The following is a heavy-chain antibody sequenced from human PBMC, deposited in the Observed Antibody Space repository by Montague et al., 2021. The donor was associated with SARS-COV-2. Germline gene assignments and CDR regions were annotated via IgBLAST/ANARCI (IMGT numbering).Heavy chain of an antibody. V-gene: IGHV3-11*01. CDR2: ISASGTDI. CDR1: GFTFTDYF. Sequence: SLRLSCAASGFTFTDYFMFWFRQAPGKGLEWISYISASGTDIYYADSVKGRLTISRDNAKNSLYLQMNSLRAEDTAVYYCARDIHTSSREGVDVWGQGTTVTVSS. J-gene: IGHJ6*02. CDR3: ARDIHTSSREGVDV. D-gene: IGHD6-13*01.